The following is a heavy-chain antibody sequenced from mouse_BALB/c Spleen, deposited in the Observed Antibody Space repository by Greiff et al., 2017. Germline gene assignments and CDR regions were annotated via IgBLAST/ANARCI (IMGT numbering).Heavy chain of an antibody. Sequence: EVHLVESGGGLVQPGGSLRLSCATSGFTFTDYYMSWVRQPPGKALEWLGFIGNKANGYTTEYSASVKGRFTISRDNSQSILYLQMNTLRAADSAADYCAREVGNYPYAMDYWGQGTSVTVSS. D-gene: IGHD2-1*01. CDR1: GFTFTDYY. CDR3: AREVGNYPYAMDY. V-gene: IGHV7-3*02. CDR2: IGNKANGYTT. J-gene: IGHJ4*01.